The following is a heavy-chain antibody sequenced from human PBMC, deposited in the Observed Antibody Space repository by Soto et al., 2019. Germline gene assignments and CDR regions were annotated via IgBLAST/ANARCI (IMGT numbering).Heavy chain of an antibody. CDR1: VDSISSCDYY. Sequence: AETLSPTCSASVDSISSCDYYWGWIRHPTVKHVEWRANILSNDEISYSTALESRLTISKDTSKSQVVLSMTNMDPVDTATYFCARMLFETTFLGRYLWFDPWGQGTRVTVS. CDR3: ARMLFETTFLGRYLWFDP. D-gene: IGHD3-16*02. V-gene: IGHV2-26*01. J-gene: IGHJ5*02. CDR2: ILSNDEI.